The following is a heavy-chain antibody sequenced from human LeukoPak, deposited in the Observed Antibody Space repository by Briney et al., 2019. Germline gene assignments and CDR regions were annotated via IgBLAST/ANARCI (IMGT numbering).Heavy chain of an antibody. CDR1: GFPLSSYW. Sequence: GGSLRLSCAASGFPLSSYWVGWVRQAPGKGLEWVANIKQDGSEKYYVDSVKGRFTISRDNTKNSLYLQMNSLRAGDTAVYYCARGLIFWGQGTLVTVSS. CDR3: ARGLIF. J-gene: IGHJ4*02. CDR2: IKQDGSEK. V-gene: IGHV3-7*03. D-gene: IGHD3-9*01.